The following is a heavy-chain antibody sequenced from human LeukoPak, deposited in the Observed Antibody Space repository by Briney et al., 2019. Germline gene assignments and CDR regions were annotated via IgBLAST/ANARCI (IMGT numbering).Heavy chain of an antibody. CDR3: ARGKPLEGHGQSFDY. V-gene: IGHV1-18*01. CDR1: GYTFTSYG. D-gene: IGHD1-1*01. J-gene: IGHJ4*02. CDR2: ISAYNGNT. Sequence: ASVKVSCKASGYTFTSYGISWVRQAPGQGLEWMGWISAYNGNTNYAQKLQGRVTMTTDTSTSTAYMELRSLRSDDTAVYYCARGKPLEGHGQSFDYWGQGTLDTVSS.